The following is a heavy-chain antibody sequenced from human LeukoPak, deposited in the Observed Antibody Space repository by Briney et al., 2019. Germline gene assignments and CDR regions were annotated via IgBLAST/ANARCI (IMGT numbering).Heavy chain of an antibody. D-gene: IGHD2-15*01. J-gene: IGHJ4*02. CDR3: ATQRGYCSDGNCYFDY. V-gene: IGHV3-23*01. CDR2: ISGGGGST. Sequence: RAGGSLRLSCAASGFTFSTYGMSWVRQAPGKGLEWVAAISGGGGSTYYADYARGRFTISRDNSKNTLYLQMNTLRADDAAVYYCATQRGYCSDGNCYFDYWGQGTLVTVSS. CDR1: GFTFSTYG.